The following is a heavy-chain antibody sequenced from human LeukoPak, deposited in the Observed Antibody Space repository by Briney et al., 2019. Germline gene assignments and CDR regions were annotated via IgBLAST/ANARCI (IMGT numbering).Heavy chain of an antibody. CDR3: AKRGSGWYEDYYYYMDV. Sequence: GGTLRLSCAASGFTFSTYGMSWVRLAPGKGLEWVSAIGGSGGGTYYADSVKGRFTISRDNSKNTLYLQMNSLRAEDTAVYYCAKRGSGWYEDYYYYMDVWGKGTTVTISS. CDR2: IGGSGGGT. CDR1: GFTFSTYG. J-gene: IGHJ6*03. D-gene: IGHD6-19*01. V-gene: IGHV3-23*01.